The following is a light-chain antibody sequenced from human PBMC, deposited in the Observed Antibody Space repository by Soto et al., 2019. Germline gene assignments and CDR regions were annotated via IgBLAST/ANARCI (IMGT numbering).Light chain of an antibody. Sequence: EIVLTQPPGPLSVSPGDRVTLSCRASQTVNNNYFAWYQQKPGQAPRLLIYAASTPATGTPARFSGSGSGTHFTLTVSRLEPEDLAVYYCQQYGGSAPWTFGPGTKVDMK. V-gene: IGKV3-20*01. CDR1: QTVNNNY. CDR2: AAS. CDR3: QQYGGSAPWT. J-gene: IGKJ1*01.